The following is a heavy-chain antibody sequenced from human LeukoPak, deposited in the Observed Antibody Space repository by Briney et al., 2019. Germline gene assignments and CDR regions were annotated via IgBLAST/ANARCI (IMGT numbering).Heavy chain of an antibody. J-gene: IGHJ3*02. V-gene: IGHV3-74*01. D-gene: IGHD3-10*01. Sequence: GGSLRLSCAASGFTFSSYWMHWVRQAPGKGLVWVSRISSDGSSTSYADSVKGRFTISRDNAKNTLYLQMNSLRAEDTAVYYCARAQLLWFGELFEQGAFDIWGQGTMVTVSS. CDR2: ISSDGSST. CDR3: ARAQLLWFGELFEQGAFDI. CDR1: GFTFSSYW.